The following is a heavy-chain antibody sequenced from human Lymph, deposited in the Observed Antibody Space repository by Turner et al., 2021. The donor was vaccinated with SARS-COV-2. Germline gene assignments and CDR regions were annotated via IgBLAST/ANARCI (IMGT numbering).Heavy chain of an antibody. CDR3: AKVRSIFGVVIGGMDV. CDR2: ISYDGSNK. Sequence: QVQLVESGGGVVQPGRSLRLSCAATGFTFGSYGMHWVRHAPGKGLEWVAVISYDGSNKYYADSVKGRFTISRDNTKKTLYLQMNSLRAEDTAVYYCAKVRSIFGVVIGGMDVWGQGTTVTVSS. CDR1: GFTFGSYG. J-gene: IGHJ6*02. V-gene: IGHV3-30*18. D-gene: IGHD3-3*01.